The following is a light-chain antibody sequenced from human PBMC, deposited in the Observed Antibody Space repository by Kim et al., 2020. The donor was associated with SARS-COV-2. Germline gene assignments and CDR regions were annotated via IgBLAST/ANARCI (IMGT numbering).Light chain of an antibody. Sequence: PGGTVTLTCGSNTGGVTSDHYPYWFQQKPGQAPKTLIYDTDNKHSWTPARFSGSLLGGKAALSLSGAQPEDEAEYFCSLYYSGIVIFGGGTQLTVL. CDR1: TGGVTSDHY. J-gene: IGLJ2*01. CDR3: SLYYSGIVI. CDR2: DTD. V-gene: IGLV7-46*01.